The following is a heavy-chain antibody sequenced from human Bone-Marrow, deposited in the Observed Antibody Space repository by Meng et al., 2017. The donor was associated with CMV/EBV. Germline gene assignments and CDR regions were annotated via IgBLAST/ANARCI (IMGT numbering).Heavy chain of an antibody. CDR2: ISAYNGNT. J-gene: IGHJ4*02. CDR3: ATPLRGYSGYAY. V-gene: IGHV1-18*01. Sequence: ALVKVSCKASGYTFTSYGISWVRQAPGQGLEWMGWISAYNGNTNYAQKLQGRVTMTTDTSTSTAYMELRSLRSDDTAVYYCATPLRGYSGYAYWGQGTRVTVSS. D-gene: IGHD5-12*01. CDR1: GYTFTSYG.